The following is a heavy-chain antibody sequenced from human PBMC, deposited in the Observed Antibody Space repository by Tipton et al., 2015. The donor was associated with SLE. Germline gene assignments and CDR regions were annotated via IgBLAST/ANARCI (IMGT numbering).Heavy chain of an antibody. CDR1: GFTFSSYA. V-gene: IGHV3-30*04. CDR3: ARLVGATSAFDI. Sequence: SLRLSCAASGFTFSSYAMHWVRQAPGKGLEWVAVISYDGSNKYYADSVKGRFTISRDNSKNTLYLQMNSLRAEDTAVYYCARLVGATSAFDIWGQGTMVTVSS. J-gene: IGHJ3*02. CDR2: ISYDGSNK. D-gene: IGHD1-26*01.